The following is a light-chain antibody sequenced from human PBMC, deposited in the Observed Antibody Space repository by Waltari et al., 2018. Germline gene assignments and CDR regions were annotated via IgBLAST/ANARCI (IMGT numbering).Light chain of an antibody. CDR1: NSGLGSYNL. CDR3: CSYTGAGTL. J-gene: IGLJ3*02. Sequence: QSALTQPASVPGSPGQSFTIYCTGTNSGLGSYNLVSWYQQQPGRAPKLIIFEVSKRPSGVSNRFSGSRSHNTASLTISGLQAEDEADYYCCSYTGAGTLFGGGTKLTVL. CDR2: EVS. V-gene: IGLV2-23*02.